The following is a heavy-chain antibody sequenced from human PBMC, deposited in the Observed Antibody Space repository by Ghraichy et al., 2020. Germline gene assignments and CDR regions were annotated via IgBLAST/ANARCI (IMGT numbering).Heavy chain of an antibody. Sequence: GESLNISCAASGFTFSSYAMSWVRQAPGKGLEWVSAISGSGGSTYYADSVKGRFTISRDNSKNTLYLQMNSLRAEDTAVYYCAKVSGKRWLQFQVKYFDYWGQGTLVTVSS. J-gene: IGHJ4*02. CDR3: AKVSGKRWLQFQVKYFDY. CDR1: GFTFSSYA. V-gene: IGHV3-23*01. D-gene: IGHD5-24*01. CDR2: ISGSGGST.